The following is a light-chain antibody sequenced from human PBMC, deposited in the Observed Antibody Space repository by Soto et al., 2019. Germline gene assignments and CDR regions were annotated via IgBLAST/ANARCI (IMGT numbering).Light chain of an antibody. CDR3: QEYHSAPWT. J-gene: IGKJ1*01. V-gene: IGKV1-27*01. CDR2: AAS. CDR1: QGITNY. Sequence: DIQMTQSPSSLSASVGDRVTITCRASQGITNYLAWYQHKPGKAPKLLIYAASTLQSGVPSRFSGSRSGTDFTLTISSLQPEDVASYYCQEYHSAPWTFGQGTKVEIK.